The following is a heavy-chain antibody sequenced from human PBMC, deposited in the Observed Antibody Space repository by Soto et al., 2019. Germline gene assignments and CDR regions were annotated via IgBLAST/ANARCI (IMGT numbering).Heavy chain of an antibody. CDR3: ARSSGCIFGIIIEGSNWLAV. CDR2: INPHVGST. CDR1: SHTYIRHF. Sequence: VSLKVSSHAASHTYIRHFCNCMHQAPGQGLVWLGAINPHVGSTAYKQKCKGRVTLTRNTTASTDYMEMSSLMSEDTAMYYCARSSGCIFGIIIEGSNWLAVWGQGTPVTVSS. D-gene: IGHD1-26*01. V-gene: IGHV1-46*01. J-gene: IGHJ6*02.